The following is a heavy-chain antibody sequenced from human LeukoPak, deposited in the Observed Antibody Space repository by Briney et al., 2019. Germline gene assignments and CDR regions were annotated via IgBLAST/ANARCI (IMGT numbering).Heavy chain of an antibody. J-gene: IGHJ5*02. CDR1: GGSFSGYY. Sequence: PSETLSLTCAVYGGSFSGYYWSWIRQPPGKGLEWIGEINHSGSTNYNPSLKSRVTISVDTSKNQFSLKLSSVTAADTAVYYCARGSPYLRWFDPWGQGTLVTVSS. V-gene: IGHV4-34*01. CDR2: INHSGST. CDR3: ARGSPYLRWFDP.